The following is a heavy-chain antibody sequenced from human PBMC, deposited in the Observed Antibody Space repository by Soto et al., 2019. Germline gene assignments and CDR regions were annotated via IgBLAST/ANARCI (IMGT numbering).Heavy chain of an antibody. CDR3: ARDPGGSFDY. CDR2: ISGDGNT. D-gene: IGHD1-26*01. V-gene: IGHV3-23*01. J-gene: IGHJ4*02. CDR1: EFTFSTYA. Sequence: GGSLRLSCAASEFTFSTYAMSWVRQAPGKGLEWVSTISGDGNTHYAESVKGRFTISRDNPKNTLYLQMNSLRGEDTAVYYCARDPGGSFDYWGQGTLVTVSS.